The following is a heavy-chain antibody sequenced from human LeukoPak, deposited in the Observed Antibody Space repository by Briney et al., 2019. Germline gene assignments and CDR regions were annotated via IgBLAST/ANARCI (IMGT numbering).Heavy chain of an antibody. CDR3: AREGVAGTGLDY. CDR2: INPSGGT. V-gene: IGHV1-46*01. CDR1: GYTFSIYI. J-gene: IGHJ4*02. Sequence: GASVKVSCKASGYTFSIYIMHWVRQALGQGLEWMGIINPSGGTSYAQKLQGRITMTRDTSMSTLLMELSSLRSEDTAVYYCAREGVAGTGLDYWGQGTLVTVSS. D-gene: IGHD6-13*01.